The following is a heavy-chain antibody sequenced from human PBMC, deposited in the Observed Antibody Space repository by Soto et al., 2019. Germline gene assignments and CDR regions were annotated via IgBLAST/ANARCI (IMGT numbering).Heavy chain of an antibody. CDR1: GFTFSFYA. D-gene: IGHD3-16*01. J-gene: IGHJ4*02. V-gene: IGHV3-30*04. CDR3: ARQAKIGDRSQFYFDS. CDR2: ISYNGRNK. Sequence: QVQLVESGGDVVQPGRSLRLSCAASGFTFSFYAMHWVRQAPGKGLEWVAVISYNGRNKHYVDSVTGRFTISRDNSQDTLYLQMDSLRPDDTAVYYCARQAKIGDRSQFYFDSWGQGTLVTVSS.